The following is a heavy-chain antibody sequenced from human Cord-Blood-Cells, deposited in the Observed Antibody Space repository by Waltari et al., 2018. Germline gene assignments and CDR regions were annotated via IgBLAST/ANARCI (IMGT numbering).Heavy chain of an antibody. D-gene: IGHD1-26*01. CDR1: GGSISSSSYY. Sequence: QLQLQESGPGLVKPSETLSLTCTVSGGSISSSSYYWGWIRQPPGKGLEWIGSIYYSGSTYYNPARKSRVTISVDTSKNQFSLKLSSVTAADTAVYYCARLVGSGSYYYYYYYMDVWGKGTTVTVSS. V-gene: IGHV4-39*07. CDR3: ARLVGSGSYYYYYYYMDV. J-gene: IGHJ6*03. CDR2: IYYSGST.